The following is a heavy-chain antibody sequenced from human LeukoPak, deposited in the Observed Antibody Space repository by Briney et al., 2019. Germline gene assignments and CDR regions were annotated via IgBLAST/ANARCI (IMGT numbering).Heavy chain of an antibody. Sequence: ASVKASCKASGYTFTGYYMHWVRQAPGQGLEWMGWINPNSGGTNYAQKFQGRVTMTRDTSISTAYMELSRLRSDDTAVYYCARVPSSSWYYHFDSWGQGTLVTVSS. CDR3: ARVPSSSWYYHFDS. CDR2: INPNSGGT. CDR1: GYTFTGYY. V-gene: IGHV1-2*02. D-gene: IGHD6-13*01. J-gene: IGHJ4*02.